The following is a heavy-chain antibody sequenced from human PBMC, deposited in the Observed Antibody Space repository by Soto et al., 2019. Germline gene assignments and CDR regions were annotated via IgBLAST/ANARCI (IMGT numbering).Heavy chain of an antibody. V-gene: IGHV3-48*01. Sequence: EVQLVESGGGLVQPGGPLRLSCAASGFTFSSYSMNWVRQSPGQGLEWLSYISSSSSSIYYADSVKGRFTISRDNAKNSLYLQMNSLRAEDTAKYYCARVMSISWYFDLWGRGTLVTVSS. CDR2: ISSSSSSI. D-gene: IGHD5-12*01. J-gene: IGHJ2*01. CDR3: ARVMSISWYFDL. CDR1: GFTFSSYS.